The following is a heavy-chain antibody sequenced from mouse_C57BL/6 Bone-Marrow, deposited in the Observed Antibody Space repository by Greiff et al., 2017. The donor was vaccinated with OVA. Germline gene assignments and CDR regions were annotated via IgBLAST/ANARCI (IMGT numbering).Heavy chain of an antibody. CDR2: IWGGGST. CDR3: AKQDDGDCCAY. V-gene: IGHV2-9*01. Sequence: VKLVESGPGLVAPSQCLSITCSVSGFSFTSYGVYWVRQPPGKGLAWLGVIWGGGSTNYNSALMSRLRISKDNSKSQIFLKMNSLQTDDTAMDDCAKQDDGDCCAYGGQGTLVTVSA. D-gene: IGHD2-3*01. J-gene: IGHJ3*01. CDR1: GFSFTSYG.